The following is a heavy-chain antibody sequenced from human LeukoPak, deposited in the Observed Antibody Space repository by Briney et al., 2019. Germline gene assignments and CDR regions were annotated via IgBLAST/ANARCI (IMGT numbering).Heavy chain of an antibody. CDR1: GFTLSSYA. CDR2: ISDTGNT. J-gene: IGHJ4*02. Sequence: GGSLRLSCAASGFTLSSYAMSWVRQAPGKGLEWVSAISDTGNTYHADSVKGRFTISRDNSKNTLFLEMNSLRVEDTAVYYCAKGRGSRVWDPWDNWGQGTLITVSS. V-gene: IGHV3-23*01. CDR3: AKGRGSRVWDPWDN. D-gene: IGHD3-16*01.